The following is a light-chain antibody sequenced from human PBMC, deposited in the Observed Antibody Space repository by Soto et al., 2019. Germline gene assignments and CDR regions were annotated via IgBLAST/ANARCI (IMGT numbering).Light chain of an antibody. CDR3: SSYASSSSYA. CDR1: SSDVGGYNH. V-gene: IGLV2-14*01. Sequence: QSALTQPASVSGSPGQSITISCTGTSSDVGGYNHVSWYQQHPGKATKLIIFEVRNRPSGVSDRFSASKSGNTASLTISGLQTEDEAVYYCSSYASSSSYAFGTGTKVTVL. CDR2: EVR. J-gene: IGLJ1*01.